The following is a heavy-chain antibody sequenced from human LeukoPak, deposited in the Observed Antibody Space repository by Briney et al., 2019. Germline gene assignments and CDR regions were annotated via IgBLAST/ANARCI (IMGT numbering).Heavy chain of an antibody. J-gene: IGHJ4*02. V-gene: IGHV4-34*01. CDR2: INHSGST. CDR3: VREDSSGYGILGD. D-gene: IGHD5-18*01. Sequence: PSETLSLTCAVYGGSFSGYYWSWIRQPPGKGLEWIGEINHSGSTNYNPSLKSRVTISVDTSKNQFSLKLSSVTAADTAVYYCVREDSSGYGILGDWGQGTLVTVSS. CDR1: GGSFSGYY.